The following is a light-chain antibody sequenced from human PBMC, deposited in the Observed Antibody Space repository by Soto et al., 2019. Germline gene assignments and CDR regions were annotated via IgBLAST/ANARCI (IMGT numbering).Light chain of an antibody. CDR3: QQYPRSSIT. CDR2: EAS. CDR1: QSISIW. J-gene: IGKJ5*01. Sequence: DIQMTQSPSTLSPSIADRLAITCRASQSISIWLAWYQQKPGKAPKLLIYEASSLKRGVPSMCSGGGSGTEFTLTITSLPPDDFETYYCQQYPRSSITVGQGTRLQI. V-gene: IGKV1-5*01.